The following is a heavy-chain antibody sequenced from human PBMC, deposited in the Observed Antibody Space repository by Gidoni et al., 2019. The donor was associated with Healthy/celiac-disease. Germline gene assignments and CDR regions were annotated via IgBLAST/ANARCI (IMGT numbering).Heavy chain of an antibody. V-gene: IGHV3-15*01. CDR2: SKSKTDGVTT. J-gene: IGHJ4*02. Sequence: EVQLVESGGGLVTPGGSSRLYCAAAAFTFSNACMSWVLQVPANGLEWVCLSKSKTDGVTTDYAAPLKVRFTISRDDSQTTLYLQMNSLKTEDTAVYYCTSEDYYILTGYKFPGYWGQGTLVTVSS. CDR3: TSEDYYILTGYKFPGY. D-gene: IGHD3-9*01. CDR1: AFTFSNAC.